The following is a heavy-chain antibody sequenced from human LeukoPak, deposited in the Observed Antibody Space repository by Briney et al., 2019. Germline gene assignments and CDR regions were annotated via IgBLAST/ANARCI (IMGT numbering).Heavy chain of an antibody. V-gene: IGHV4-34*01. CDR1: GGSFSGYY. D-gene: IGHD5-18*01. CDR2: INHSGST. J-gene: IGHJ3*02. CDR3: ARLDTAMVIGFDAFDI. Sequence: SETLSLTCAVYGGSFSGYYWSWIRQPPGKGLEWIGDINHSGSTNYNPSLKSRVTISVDTSKNQFSLKLSSVTAADTAVYYCARLDTAMVIGFDAFDIWGQGTMVTVSS.